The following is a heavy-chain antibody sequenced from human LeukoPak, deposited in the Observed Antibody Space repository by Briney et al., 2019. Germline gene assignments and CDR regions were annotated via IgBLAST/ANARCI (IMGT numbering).Heavy chain of an antibody. CDR3: ATPVISISSTTYYNYFEY. J-gene: IGHJ4*02. D-gene: IGHD2-2*01. Sequence: GGSLRLSCVASGFTFRSYSLHWVRQSPGKGLEWVAVISFDGSHQYFADSVKGRFTISRDNYNNTLYLQMRSLRPEDTAVYYCATPVISISSTTYYNYFEYWGQGALVTVSS. CDR1: GFTFRSYS. CDR2: ISFDGSHQ. V-gene: IGHV3-30*04.